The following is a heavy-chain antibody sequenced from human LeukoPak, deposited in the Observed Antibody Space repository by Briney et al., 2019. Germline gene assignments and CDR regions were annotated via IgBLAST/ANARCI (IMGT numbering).Heavy chain of an antibody. J-gene: IGHJ4*02. V-gene: IGHV3-30*02. CDR3: AKGAWGVAVADYFDY. Sequence: GGSLRLSCAASGFTFSSYGMHWVRQAPGKGLEWVAFIRYDGSNKYYADSVKGRFPISRDNSKNTLYLQMNSLRAEDTAVYYCAKGAWGVAVADYFDYWGQGTLVTVSS. CDR2: IRYDGSNK. CDR1: GFTFSSYG. D-gene: IGHD6-19*01.